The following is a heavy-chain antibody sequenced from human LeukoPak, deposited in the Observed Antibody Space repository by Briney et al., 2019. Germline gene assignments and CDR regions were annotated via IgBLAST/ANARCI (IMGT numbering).Heavy chain of an antibody. CDR3: ARGGYQMLVGWFDP. J-gene: IGHJ5*02. D-gene: IGHD2-2*01. CDR2: IYYSGST. V-gene: IGHV4-59*01. CDR1: GGSISSYY. Sequence: PSETLSPTCTVSGGSISSYYWSWIRQPPGKGLEWIGYIYYSGSTNYNPSLKSRVTISVDMSKNQFSLKLSSVTAGDTAVYYCARGGYQMLVGWFDPWGQGTLVTVSS.